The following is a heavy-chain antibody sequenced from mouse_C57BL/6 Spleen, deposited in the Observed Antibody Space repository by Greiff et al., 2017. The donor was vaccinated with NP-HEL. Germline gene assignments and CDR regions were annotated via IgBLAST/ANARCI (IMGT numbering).Heavy chain of an antibody. CDR2: INPNYGTT. CDR3: ARSGGDDYDVWYYFDY. J-gene: IGHJ2*01. Sequence: HLVESGPELVKPGASVKISCKASGYSFTDYNMNWVKQSNGKSLEWIGVINPNYGTTSYNQKFKGKATLTVDQSSSTAYMQLNSLTSEDSAVYYCARSGGDDYDVWYYFDYWGQGTTLTVSS. V-gene: IGHV1-39*01. CDR1: GYSFTDYN. D-gene: IGHD2-4*01.